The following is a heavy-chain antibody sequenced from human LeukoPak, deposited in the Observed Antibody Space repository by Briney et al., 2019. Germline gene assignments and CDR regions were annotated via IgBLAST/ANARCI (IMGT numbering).Heavy chain of an antibody. CDR1: GFTFSDYY. J-gene: IGHJ4*02. V-gene: IGHV3-11*05. CDR2: ISSSGSFT. Sequence: GRSLRLSRAAPGFTFSDYYMSWIRQPPGKGLEWVSYISSSGSFTNYADSVKGRFTISRDNAKKSLYLLMNSLRAEDTALYYCARGHDTSGPWRDWGQGTLVTVSS. D-gene: IGHD3-22*01. CDR3: ARGHDTSGPWRD.